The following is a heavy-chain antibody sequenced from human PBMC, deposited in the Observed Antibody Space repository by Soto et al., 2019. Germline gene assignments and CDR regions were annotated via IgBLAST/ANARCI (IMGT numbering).Heavy chain of an antibody. CDR2: TIPLLNIA. D-gene: IGHD3-22*01. J-gene: IGHJ3*02. CDR1: GGSFSSYS. CDR3: ARARLRYYDTNDYPAFDI. V-gene: IGHV1-69*02. Sequence: VQLVQSGAEVKKPGSSVKISCKASGGSFSSYSISWVRQVPGQGLEWMGRTIPLLNIANYAQKFQGRVTISADKSTNTAYMELSSLRSDDTAVFYCARARLRYYDTNDYPAFDIWVQGTMVTVS.